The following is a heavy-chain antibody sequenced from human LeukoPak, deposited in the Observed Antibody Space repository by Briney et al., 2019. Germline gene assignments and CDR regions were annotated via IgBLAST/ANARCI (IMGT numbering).Heavy chain of an antibody. V-gene: IGHV4-4*02. J-gene: IGHJ4*02. CDR2: ISLAGQT. Sequence: SGTLSLTCGVSGDSISGTNWWSWVRQPPGQGLEWIGEISLAGQTNYNPSLNGRVTMSLDKSSNQLSLHLTSMTAADTATYFCSRESGPFCPFGYWGQGTLVIVSS. D-gene: IGHD1-26*01. CDR1: GDSISGTNW. CDR3: SRESGPFCPFGY.